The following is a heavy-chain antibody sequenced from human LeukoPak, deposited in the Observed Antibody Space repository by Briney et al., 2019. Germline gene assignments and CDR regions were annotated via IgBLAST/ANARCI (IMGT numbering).Heavy chain of an antibody. V-gene: IGHV3-74*01. CDR1: GFTFSSYV. CDR2: IDNDGSDR. D-gene: IGHD5-18*01. CDR3: ARGGYHHGFDI. J-gene: IGHJ3*02. Sequence: GGSLRLSCAASGFTFSSYVMSWVRQAPGKGLVWISRIDNDGSDRIYADSVKGRFTISRDNAKNTLYLQMNSLRAEDTAVYYCARGGYHHGFDIWGQGTMVTVSS.